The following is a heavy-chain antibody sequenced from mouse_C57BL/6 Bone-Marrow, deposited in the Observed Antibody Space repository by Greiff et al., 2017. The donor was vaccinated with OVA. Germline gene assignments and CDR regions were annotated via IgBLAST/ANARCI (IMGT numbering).Heavy chain of an antibody. D-gene: IGHD2-3*01. V-gene: IGHV1-81*01. Sequence: VKLMESGAELARPGASVKLSCKASGYTFTSYGISWVKQRTGQGLEWIGEIYPRSGNTYYNEKFKGKATLTADKSSSTAYMELRSLTSEDSAVYFCARCGYFGNYYAMDYWGQGTSVTVSS. CDR2: IYPRSGNT. J-gene: IGHJ4*01. CDR3: ARCGYFGNYYAMDY. CDR1: GYTFTSYG.